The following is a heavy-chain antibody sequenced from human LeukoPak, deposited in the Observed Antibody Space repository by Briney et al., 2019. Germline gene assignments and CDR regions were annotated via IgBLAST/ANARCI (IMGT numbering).Heavy chain of an antibody. CDR3: ASSLGGYSYGYPLGY. D-gene: IGHD5-18*01. CDR1: GGSISSYY. V-gene: IGHV4-59*01. CDR2: IYYSGST. Sequence: SETLSLTFTVSGGSISSYYWSWIRQPPGKGLEWIGYIYYSGSTNYNPSLKSRVTISVDTSKNQFFLKLSSVTAADTAVYYCASSLGGYSYGYPLGYWGQGTLVTVSS. J-gene: IGHJ4*02.